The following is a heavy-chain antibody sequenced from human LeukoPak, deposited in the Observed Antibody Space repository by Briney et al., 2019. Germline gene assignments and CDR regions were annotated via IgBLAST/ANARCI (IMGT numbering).Heavy chain of an antibody. CDR1: GFTFSSYA. D-gene: IGHD3-22*01. Sequence: PGRSLRLSCAASGFTFSSYAMHWVRQAPGKGLEWVAVISHDGSNKYYADSVKGRFTISRDNSKNTLYLQMNSLRAEDTAVYYCARGVDYYDSSGYYGYWGQGTLVTVSS. J-gene: IGHJ4*02. CDR3: ARGVDYYDSSGYYGY. CDR2: ISHDGSNK. V-gene: IGHV3-30*04.